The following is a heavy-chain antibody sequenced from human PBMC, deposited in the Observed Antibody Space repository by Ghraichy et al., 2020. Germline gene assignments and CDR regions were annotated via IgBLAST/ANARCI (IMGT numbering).Heavy chain of an antibody. CDR3: ARIKWGSVTGLDV. V-gene: IGHV3-48*01. Sequence: GGSLRLSCAASGFTFSTYGMNWVRQAPGKGLEWVSYINGGSSIKYYANSVRGRLTISRDNAKNLLHLQMSSLRAEDTAIYYCARIKWGSVTGLDVWGQGTTVTVSS. J-gene: IGHJ6*02. CDR2: INGGSSIK. D-gene: IGHD2-15*01. CDR1: GFTFSTYG.